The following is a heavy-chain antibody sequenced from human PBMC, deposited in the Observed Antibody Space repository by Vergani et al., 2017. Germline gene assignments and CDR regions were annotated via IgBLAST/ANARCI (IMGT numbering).Heavy chain of an antibody. CDR1: GFPFSSYA. D-gene: IGHD3-22*01. CDR3: AKDVLGDSSDLDS. J-gene: IGHJ4*02. V-gene: IGHV3-23*04. CDR2: ISRSGFNT. Sequence: EVQLVESGGGLVQPGGSLRLSCAASGFPFSSYALTWVRQAPGKGLEWVSTISRSGFNTYYADSVKGRFTVSRDNSKNALFLQMNSLRAGDTAVYYCAKDVLGDSSDLDSWGPGTLVTV.